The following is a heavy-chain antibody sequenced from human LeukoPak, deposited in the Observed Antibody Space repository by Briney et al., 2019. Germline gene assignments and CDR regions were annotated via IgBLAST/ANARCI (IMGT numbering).Heavy chain of an antibody. CDR1: GLTVSSNY. J-gene: IGHJ4*02. V-gene: IGHV3-21*01. D-gene: IGHD3-22*01. CDR2: ISSSSSYI. CDR3: ARDLTSDSYDNSGYRNYYFDY. Sequence: PGGSLRLSCAASGLTVSSNYMSWVRQAPGKGLEWVSSISSSSSYIYSADSVKGRFTISRDNAKNSLYLQMNSLRAEDTAVYYCARDLTSDSYDNSGYRNYYFDYWGQGTLVSVSS.